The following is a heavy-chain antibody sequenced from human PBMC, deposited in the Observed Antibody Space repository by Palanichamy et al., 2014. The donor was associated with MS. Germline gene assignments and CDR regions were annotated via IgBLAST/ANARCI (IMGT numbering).Heavy chain of an antibody. Sequence: QVQLVEVWGGVVQPGRSLRLSCAASGFTFSSYGMHWVRQAPGKGLEWVAVIWYDGSNKYYADSVKGRFTISRDNSKNTLYLQMNSLRAEDTAVYYCARVGRDGYNTLDYWGQGTLVTVSS. CDR1: GFTFSSYG. CDR3: ARVGRDGYNTLDY. D-gene: IGHD5-24*01. CDR2: IWYDGSNK. J-gene: IGHJ4*02. V-gene: IGHV3-33*01.